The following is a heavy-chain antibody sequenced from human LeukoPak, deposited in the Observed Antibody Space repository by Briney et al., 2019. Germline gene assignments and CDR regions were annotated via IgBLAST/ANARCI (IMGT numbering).Heavy chain of an antibody. CDR1: GFTFSSYA. D-gene: IGHD3-22*01. J-gene: IGHJ4*02. V-gene: IGHV3-23*01. Sequence: GGSLRLSCAASGFTFSSYAMSWVRQAPGKGLEWVSVISGSGGSTYYADSVKGRFTISRDNYKNTLYLQMSSLRAEDTAVYYCAKEFNYYNSSGYSRFSNFDYTGQGNLVTASS. CDR2: ISGSGGST. CDR3: AKEFNYYNSSGYSRFSNFDY.